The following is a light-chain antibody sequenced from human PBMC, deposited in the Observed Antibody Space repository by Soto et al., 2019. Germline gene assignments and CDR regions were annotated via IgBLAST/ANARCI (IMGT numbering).Light chain of an antibody. Sequence: DIQMTQSPSALSASVGDRVTITCRASQSVSNWLAWYRQKPGEAPKLLIYEGSTLETGVPSRFSGSGSGTEFTLTISSLQPDDFATFYCQQYDTYSRTFGQGTKVEVK. CDR3: QQYDTYSRT. CDR2: EGS. V-gene: IGKV1-5*03. J-gene: IGKJ1*01. CDR1: QSVSNW.